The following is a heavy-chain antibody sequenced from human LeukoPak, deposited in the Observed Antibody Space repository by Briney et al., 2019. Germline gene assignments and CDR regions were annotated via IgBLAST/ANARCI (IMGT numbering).Heavy chain of an antibody. CDR3: ATCPWRQWLDNNWFDP. Sequence: SETLSLTCTVSGGSISSSNYYWGWIRQPPGKGLEWIGSIYYSGSTYYNPSLKSRVTISVDTSKNQFSLKLSSVTAADTAVYYCATCPWRQWLDNNWFDPWGQGTLVTVSS. CDR2: IYYSGST. CDR1: GGSISSSNYY. J-gene: IGHJ5*02. D-gene: IGHD6-19*01. V-gene: IGHV4-39*07.